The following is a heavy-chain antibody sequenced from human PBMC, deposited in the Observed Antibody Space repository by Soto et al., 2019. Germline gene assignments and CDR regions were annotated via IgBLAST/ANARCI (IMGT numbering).Heavy chain of an antibody. D-gene: IGHD3-22*01. V-gene: IGHV4-31*03. CDR3: ARSTVYYYDSSGYRPPFYGDAFDI. CDR1: GGSISSGGYY. J-gene: IGHJ3*02. Sequence: PSETLSLTCTVSGGSISSGGYYWILIRQHPGKGLEWIGYIYYSGSTYYNPSLKSRVTISVDTSKNQFSLKLSSVTAADTAVYYCARSTVYYYDSSGYRPPFYGDAFDIWGQGTMVTVSS. CDR2: IYYSGST.